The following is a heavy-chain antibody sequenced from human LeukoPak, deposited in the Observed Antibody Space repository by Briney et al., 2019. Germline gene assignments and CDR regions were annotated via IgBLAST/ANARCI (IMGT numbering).Heavy chain of an antibody. D-gene: IGHD5-18*01. CDR3: ARDRGGSWIQLWLSYSWDY. V-gene: IGHV3-23*01. CDR1: GFTFSSYG. CDR2: ISGSGGST. Sequence: GGSLRLSCAASGFTFSSYGMSWVRQAPGKGLEWVSAISGSGGSTYYADSVKGRFTISRDNSKNTLYLQMNSLRAEDTAVYYCARDRGGSWIQLWLSYSWDYWGQGTLVTVSS. J-gene: IGHJ4*02.